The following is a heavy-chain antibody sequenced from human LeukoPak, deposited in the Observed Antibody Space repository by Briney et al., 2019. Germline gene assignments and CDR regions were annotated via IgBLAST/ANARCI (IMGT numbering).Heavy chain of an antibody. D-gene: IGHD3-10*01. CDR1: GFSFSYAW. Sequence: PGGSLRLSCVASGFSFSYAWMSWVRQAPGKWLQWVGHIRSETDGATADYAAAVQGRFTISRDDSKKMLYLEMNSLTTEDTAVYYCTTDLNQRLKWFGNPLDHWGQGTPVTVSS. CDR2: IRSETDGATA. V-gene: IGHV3-15*01. J-gene: IGHJ4*02. CDR3: TTDLNQRLKWFGNPLDH.